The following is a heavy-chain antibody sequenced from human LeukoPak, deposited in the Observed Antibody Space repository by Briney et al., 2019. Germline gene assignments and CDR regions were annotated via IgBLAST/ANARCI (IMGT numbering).Heavy chain of an antibody. CDR3: AAVRSSYYYYGMDV. CDR2: IVVGSGNT. D-gene: IGHD6-6*01. Sequence: SVKVSCKASGFTFTSSTMRWVRQARGQRLEWIGWIVVGSGNTHYAQKFQERVTITRDMSTSTAYMELSSLRSEDTVVYYCAAVRSSYYYYGMDVWGQGTTVTVSS. CDR1: GFTFTSST. J-gene: IGHJ6*02. V-gene: IGHV1-58*02.